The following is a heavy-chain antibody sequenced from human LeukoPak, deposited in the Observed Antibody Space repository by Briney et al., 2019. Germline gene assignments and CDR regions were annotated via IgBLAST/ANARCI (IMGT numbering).Heavy chain of an antibody. V-gene: IGHV3-74*01. J-gene: IGHJ4*02. D-gene: IGHD6-19*01. CDR1: GFSFSSYG. CDR2: IVSDGLST. Sequence: GGSLRLSCAASGFSFSSYGMHWVRQAPGKGLVWVSCIVSDGLSTSYADCVKGRFTIYRDKEKNRLYLQMNCWGEEETDLYYCARTYRSVCPGALWGQGTLVTVSS. CDR3: ARTYRSVCPGAL.